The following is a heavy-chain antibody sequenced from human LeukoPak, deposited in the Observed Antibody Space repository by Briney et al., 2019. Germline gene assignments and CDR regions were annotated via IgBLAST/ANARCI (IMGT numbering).Heavy chain of an antibody. J-gene: IGHJ4*02. CDR2: IFGSGGSA. CDR3: AKTTTGYSSGRYPAWPIDY. Sequence: GGSLRLSCAASGFTFGSYAMYWVRQAPGKGLEWVSGIFGSGGSAHYADSVKGRFTISRDNSKNTVYLQMDSLRVEDTAICYCAKTTTGYSSGRYPAWPIDYWGQGTLVTVSS. D-gene: IGHD2-15*01. CDR1: GFTFGSYA. V-gene: IGHV3-23*01.